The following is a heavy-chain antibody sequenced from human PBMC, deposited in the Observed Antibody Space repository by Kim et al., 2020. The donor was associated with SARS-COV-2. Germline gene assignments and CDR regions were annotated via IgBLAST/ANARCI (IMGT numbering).Heavy chain of an antibody. D-gene: IGHD6-13*01. CDR3: ARLPGIAAAGAYYYYGMDV. J-gene: IGHJ6*02. V-gene: IGHV3-30*01. Sequence: KGRLTISRDNSKNTLYLQMNSLRAEDTAVYYCARLPGIAAAGAYYYYGMDVWGQGTTVTVSS.